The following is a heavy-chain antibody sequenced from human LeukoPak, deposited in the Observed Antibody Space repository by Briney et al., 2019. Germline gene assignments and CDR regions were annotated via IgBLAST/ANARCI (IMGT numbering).Heavy chain of an antibody. CDR2: IYYSGST. D-gene: IGHD6-13*01. CDR1: GGSISSYY. CDR3: ARHTAAASWFDP. J-gene: IGHJ5*02. V-gene: IGHV4-59*08. Sequence: SETLTLTCTVSGGSISSYYWSWIRQPPGKGLEWIGYIYYSGSTNYNPSLKSRVTISVDTSKNQFSLKLSSVTAADTAVYYCARHTAAASWFDPWGQGTLVTVSS.